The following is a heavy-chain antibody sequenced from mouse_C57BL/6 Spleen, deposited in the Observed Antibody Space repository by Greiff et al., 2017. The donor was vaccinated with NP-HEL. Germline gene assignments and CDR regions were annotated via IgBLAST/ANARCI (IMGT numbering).Heavy chain of an antibody. J-gene: IGHJ2*01. Sequence: EVQGVESGEGLVKPGGSLKLSCAASGFTFSSYAMSWVRQTPEKRLEWVAYIISGGDYTYYADTVKGRFTISRDNARNTLYLQMGSLKAEDTAMYYGTRGEDLDYWGQGTTLTVSS. CDR2: IISGGDYT. CDR1: GFTFSSYA. CDR3: TRGEDLDY. V-gene: IGHV5-9-1*02.